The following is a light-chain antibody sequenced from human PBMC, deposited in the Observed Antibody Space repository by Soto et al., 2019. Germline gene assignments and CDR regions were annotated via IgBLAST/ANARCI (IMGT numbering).Light chain of an antibody. V-gene: IGKV1-12*01. Sequence: DIQMTQSPSSVSAAIGDRVTITCRASQDVATWVAWYQQQPGKPPKLLIHGASGLHTGFPSRFSGSGSGTDFTLTFSALHPEDFATYFCLQSHSFPLTFGGGTNVDIK. CDR2: GAS. CDR3: LQSHSFPLT. J-gene: IGKJ4*01. CDR1: QDVATW.